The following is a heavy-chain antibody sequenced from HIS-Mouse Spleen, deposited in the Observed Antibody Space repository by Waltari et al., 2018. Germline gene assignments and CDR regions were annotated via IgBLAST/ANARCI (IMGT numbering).Heavy chain of an antibody. V-gene: IGHV3-53*01. D-gene: IGHD6-13*01. Sequence: EVQLVESGGGLIQPGGSLRLSCASSGFTVSGNYMRWVRQAPGKGLEWVSVIYSGGSTYYADSVKGRFTISRDNSKNTLYLQMNSLRAEDTAVYYCARGGLAAAGWYFDLWGRGTLVTVSS. CDR3: ARGGLAAAGWYFDL. CDR1: GFTVSGNY. J-gene: IGHJ2*01. CDR2: IYSGGST.